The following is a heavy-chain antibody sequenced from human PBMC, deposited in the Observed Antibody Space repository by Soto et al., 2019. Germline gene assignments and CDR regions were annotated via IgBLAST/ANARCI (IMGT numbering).Heavy chain of an antibody. CDR3: AREKSSSSWFDY. J-gene: IGHJ4*02. CDR1: GGSISSYY. CDR2: IYYSGST. V-gene: IGHV4-59*01. D-gene: IGHD6-13*01. Sequence: SETLSLTCTVSGGSISSYYWSWIRQPPGRGLEWIGYIYYSGSTNYNPSLKSRVTISVDTSKNQFSLKLSSVTAADTAVYYCAREKSSSSWFDYWGQGTLVTVSS.